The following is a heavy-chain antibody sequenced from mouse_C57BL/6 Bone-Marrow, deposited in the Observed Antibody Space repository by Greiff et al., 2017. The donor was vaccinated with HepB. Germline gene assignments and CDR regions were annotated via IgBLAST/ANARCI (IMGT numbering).Heavy chain of an antibody. CDR2: IYPRSGNT. V-gene: IGHV1-81*01. J-gene: IGHJ3*01. Sequence: QVHVKQSGAELARPGASVKLSCKASGYTFTSYGISWVKQRTGQGLEWIGEIYPRSGNTYYNEKFKGKATLTADKSSSTAYMERRSLTSEDSAVYFCAREYSNPAWFAYWGQGTMVTVSA. D-gene: IGHD2-5*01. CDR1: GYTFTSYG. CDR3: AREYSNPAWFAY.